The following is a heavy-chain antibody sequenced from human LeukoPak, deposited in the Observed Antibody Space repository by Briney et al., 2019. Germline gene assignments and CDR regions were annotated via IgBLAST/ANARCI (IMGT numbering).Heavy chain of an antibody. D-gene: IGHD3-3*01. CDR2: IYPGDSDT. V-gene: IGHV5-51*01. CDR1: GYSLTSYW. CDR3: ARQITIFGVVTHFDY. J-gene: IGHJ4*02. Sequence: GESLKISCKGSGYSLTSYWIGWVRQMPGKGLEWMGIIYPGDSDTRYSPSFQGQVTISADRSISTAYLQWSSLKASDTAMYYCARQITIFGVVTHFDYWGQGTLVTVSS.